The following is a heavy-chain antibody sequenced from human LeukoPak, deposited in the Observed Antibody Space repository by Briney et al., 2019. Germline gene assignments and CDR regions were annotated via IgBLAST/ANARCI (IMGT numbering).Heavy chain of an antibody. D-gene: IGHD1-26*01. CDR3: AREGWDLNALDI. J-gene: IGHJ3*02. Sequence: GGSLRLSCAASGFTFSSYWMHWVRQAPGKGLVWVSYISSRSSNKYYADSVKGRSTISRDNAKNSLYLQMDSLRVEDTAVYYCAREGWDLNALDIWGQGTMVTVSP. CDR1: GFTFSSYW. CDR2: ISSRSSNK. V-gene: IGHV3-48*04.